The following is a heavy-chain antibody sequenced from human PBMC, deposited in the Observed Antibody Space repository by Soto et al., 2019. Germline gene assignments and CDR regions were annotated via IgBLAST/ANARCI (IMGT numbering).Heavy chain of an antibody. CDR1: GGSISSYY. CDR3: ARGSGYYFGLVDY. Sequence: SETLSLTCTVSGGSISSYYWSWIRQPPGKGLEWIGYIYYSGNTNYNPSLKSRVTISVDTSKNQFSLKLSSVTAADTAVYYCARGSGYYFGLVDYWGQGTLVTVSS. J-gene: IGHJ4*02. CDR2: IYYSGNT. V-gene: IGHV4-59*01. D-gene: IGHD3-9*01.